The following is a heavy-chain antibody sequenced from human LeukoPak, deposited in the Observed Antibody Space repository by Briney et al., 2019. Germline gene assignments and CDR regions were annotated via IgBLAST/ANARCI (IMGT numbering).Heavy chain of an antibody. CDR2: IKSKTDGGTT. V-gene: IGHV3-15*01. D-gene: IGHD6-13*01. CDR1: GFTFSSYA. J-gene: IGHJ4*02. CDR3: TTKGSSWYGFDY. Sequence: GGSLRLSCAASGFTFSSYAMSWVRQAPGKGLEWVGRIKSKTDGGTTDYAAPVKGRFTISRDDSKNTLYLQMNSLKTEDTAVYYCTTKGSSWYGFDYWGQGTLVTVSS.